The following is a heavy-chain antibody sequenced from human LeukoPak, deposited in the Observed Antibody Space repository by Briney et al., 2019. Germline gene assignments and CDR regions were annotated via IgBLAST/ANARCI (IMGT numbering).Heavy chain of an antibody. CDR2: IWYGGSNK. CDR1: GFTFSSYG. CDR3: ARGGVRIAAAGVFDY. V-gene: IGHV3-33*08. Sequence: GGSLRLSCAASGFTFSSYGMHWVRQAPGKGLEWVAVIWYGGSNKYYADSVKGRFTISRDNSKNTLYLQMNSLRAEDTAVYYCARGGVRIAAAGVFDYWGQGTLVTVSS. D-gene: IGHD6-13*01. J-gene: IGHJ4*02.